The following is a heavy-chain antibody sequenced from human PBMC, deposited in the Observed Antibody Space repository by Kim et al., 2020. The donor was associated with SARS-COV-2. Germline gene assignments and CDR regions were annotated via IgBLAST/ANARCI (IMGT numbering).Heavy chain of an antibody. Sequence: GGSLRLSCAASGFTFSSYAMSWVRQAPGKGLEWVSAISGSGGSTYYADSVKGRFTISRDNSKNTLYLQMNSLRAEDTAVYYCAKDPGDYGSGSYYTDYYYYGMDVWGQGTTVTVSS. V-gene: IGHV3-23*01. D-gene: IGHD3-10*01. J-gene: IGHJ6*02. CDR2: ISGSGGST. CDR3: AKDPGDYGSGSYYTDYYYYGMDV. CDR1: GFTFSSYA.